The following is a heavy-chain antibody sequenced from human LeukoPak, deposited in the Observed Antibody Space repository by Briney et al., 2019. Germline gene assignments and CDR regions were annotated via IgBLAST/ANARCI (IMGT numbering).Heavy chain of an antibody. CDR3: ARSRTPTDFDY. Sequence: SETLSLTRAVYGGSFSGYYWSWIRQPPGKGLEWIGEINHSGSTNYNPSLKSRVTISVDTSKNQFSLKLSSVTAADTAVYYCARSRTPTDFDYWGQGTLVTVSS. J-gene: IGHJ4*02. CDR1: GGSFSGYY. V-gene: IGHV4-34*01. CDR2: INHSGST.